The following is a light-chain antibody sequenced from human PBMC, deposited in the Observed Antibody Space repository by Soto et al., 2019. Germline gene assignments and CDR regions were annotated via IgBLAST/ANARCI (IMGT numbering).Light chain of an antibody. J-gene: IGKJ3*01. CDR3: QQVKGSLPFT. Sequence: DIQLTQSPSFLSASVGDRVTITCRASQDVYKSLAWYQHKPGKAPKLLIFGASMLHSGVPSRFSGSGSGTEFTLTISSLQPEDFATYYCQQVKGSLPFTFGPGTKVDI. CDR1: QDVYKS. CDR2: GAS. V-gene: IGKV1-9*01.